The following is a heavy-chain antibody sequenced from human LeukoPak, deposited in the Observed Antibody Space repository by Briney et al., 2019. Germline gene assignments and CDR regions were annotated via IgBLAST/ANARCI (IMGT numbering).Heavy chain of an antibody. J-gene: IGHJ4*02. CDR2: ISYDGSNK. CDR1: GFTFSSYG. V-gene: IGHV3-30*18. D-gene: IGHD3-22*01. CDR3: AKGPYYYDSSGALDY. Sequence: PGGSLRLSCAASGFTFSSYGMHWVRQAPGKGLEWVAVISYDGSNKYYADSVKGRFTISRDNSKNTLYLQMNSLRAEDTAVYYCAKGPYYYDSSGALDYWGQGTLVTVSS.